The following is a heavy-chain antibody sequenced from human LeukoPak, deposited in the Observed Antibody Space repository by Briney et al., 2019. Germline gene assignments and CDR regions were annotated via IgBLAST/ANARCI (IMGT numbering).Heavy chain of an antibody. CDR3: ARVEDYDILTGFDY. CDR1: GFTFSSYG. V-gene: IGHV3-30*02. D-gene: IGHD3-9*01. J-gene: IGHJ4*02. Sequence: LTGGSLRLACAASGFTFSSYGMHWVRQAPGKGLEWVAFIRYDGSNKYYADSVKGRFTISRDNSKNTLYLQMNSLRAEDTAVYYCARVEDYDILTGFDYWGQGTLVTVSS. CDR2: IRYDGSNK.